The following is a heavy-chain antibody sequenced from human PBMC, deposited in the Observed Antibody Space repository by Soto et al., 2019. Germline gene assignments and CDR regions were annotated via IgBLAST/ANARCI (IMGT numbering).Heavy chain of an antibody. CDR3: AHILELRFRTEYDYFDY. V-gene: IGHV2-5*01. J-gene: IGHJ4*02. CDR2: IYWNDDK. Sequence: ESGPTLVNPTQTLTLTCTFSGFSLSTSGVGVGWIRQPPGKALEWLALIYWNDDKRYSPSLKSRLTITKDTSKNQVVLTMTNMDPVDTATYYCAHILELRFRTEYDYFDYWGQGTLVTVSS. CDR1: GFSLSTSGVG. D-gene: IGHD1-7*01.